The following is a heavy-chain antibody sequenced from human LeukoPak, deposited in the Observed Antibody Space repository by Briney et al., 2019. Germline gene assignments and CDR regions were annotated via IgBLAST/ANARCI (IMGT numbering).Heavy chain of an antibody. CDR2: IYYSGST. Sequence: SETLSLTCAVSGGSISSYYWSWVRQPPGKGLEWIGYIYYSGSTNYNPSLKSRVTISVDTSKNQFSLKLSSVTAADTAVYYCARDRRYCSSTSCYTTFDYWGQGTLVTVSS. J-gene: IGHJ4*02. D-gene: IGHD2-2*02. V-gene: IGHV4-59*01. CDR3: ARDRRYCSSTSCYTTFDY. CDR1: GGSISSYY.